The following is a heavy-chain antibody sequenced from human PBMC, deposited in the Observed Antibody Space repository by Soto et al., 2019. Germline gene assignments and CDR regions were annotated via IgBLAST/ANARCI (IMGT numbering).Heavy chain of an antibody. D-gene: IGHD1-7*01. CDR1: GYTFTRYF. V-gene: IGHV1-46*01. Sequence: QVQLVQSGAEVKKPGASVKVSCQASGYTFTRYFIQWIRQGPGQDLEWVGLINPAGGTTSYAPKFQCRVTMTRDTSTRTVFMEMSSLRSDDTGVYFCARDGTFDIWGQGTPVTVSS. J-gene: IGHJ4*02. CDR3: ARDGTFDI. CDR2: INPAGGTT.